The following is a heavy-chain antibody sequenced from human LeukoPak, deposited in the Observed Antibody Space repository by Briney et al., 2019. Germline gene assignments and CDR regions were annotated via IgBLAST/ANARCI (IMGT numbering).Heavy chain of an antibody. Sequence: HPGGSLRLSCAASGFTFSSYEMNWVRQAPGKGLEWVSTISGRRDSTSYADSVKGRFTISRDNSKNTLYLQMNSLRAEDTAVYYCAKGLVRGVILSPSFDYWGQGTLVTVSS. D-gene: IGHD3-10*01. CDR1: GFTFSSYE. CDR3: AKGLVRGVILSPSFDY. J-gene: IGHJ4*02. CDR2: ISGRRDST. V-gene: IGHV3-23*01.